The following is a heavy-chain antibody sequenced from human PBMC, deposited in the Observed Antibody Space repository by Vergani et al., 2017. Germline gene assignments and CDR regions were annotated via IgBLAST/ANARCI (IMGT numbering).Heavy chain of an antibody. D-gene: IGHD5-12*01. CDR3: ARMSQSRYETYYYYGMDV. V-gene: IGHV4-59*01. J-gene: IGHJ6*02. Sequence: QVQLQESGPGLVKPSETLSLTCTVSGGSISSYYWSWIRQPPGKGLEWIGYIYYSGSTNYNPSLKSRVTISVDTSKNQFSLKLSSVTAADTAVYYCARMSQSRYETYYYYGMDVWGQGTTVTVSS. CDR1: GGSISSYY. CDR2: IYYSGST.